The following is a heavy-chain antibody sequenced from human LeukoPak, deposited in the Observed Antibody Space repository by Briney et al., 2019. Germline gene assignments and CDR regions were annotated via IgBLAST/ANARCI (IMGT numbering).Heavy chain of an antibody. D-gene: IGHD5-18*01. J-gene: IGHJ5*02. CDR2: INPNSGGT. CDR3: ARDRQSGIQLSLDWFDP. V-gene: IGHV1-2*02. Sequence: RASVKVSCKASGYTFTGYYMHWVRQAPGQGLEWMGWINPNSGGTNYAQKFQGRVTMTRDTSISTAYMELSRLRSDDTAVYYCARDRQSGIQLSLDWFDPWGRGTLVTVSS. CDR1: GYTFTGYY.